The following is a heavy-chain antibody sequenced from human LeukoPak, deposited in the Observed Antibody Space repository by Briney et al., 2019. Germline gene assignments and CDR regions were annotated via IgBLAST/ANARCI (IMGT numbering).Heavy chain of an antibody. J-gene: IGHJ6*03. Sequence: GGSLRLSCAASGFTFSDYYMSWIRQAPGKGPEWVSYISSSGSTIYYADSVKGRFTISRDNAKNSLYLQMNSLRAEDTAVYYCARDHYDFWSGYPNAYYYYYMDVWGKGTTVTVSS. D-gene: IGHD3-3*01. CDR2: ISSSGSTI. CDR1: GFTFSDYY. CDR3: ARDHYDFWSGYPNAYYYYYMDV. V-gene: IGHV3-11*04.